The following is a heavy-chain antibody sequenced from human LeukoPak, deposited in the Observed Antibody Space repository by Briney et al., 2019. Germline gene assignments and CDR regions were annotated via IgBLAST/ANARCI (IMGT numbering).Heavy chain of an antibody. J-gene: IGHJ4*02. CDR1: GGSISSGDYS. Sequence: SETLSLTCAVSGGSISSGDYSWSWIRQPPGEGLEWIGFIYNSGNTYYNPSLKSRVTLSVDTSKNQFSLNLSSVTAADTAVYYCARVSGYYDFWSGYPRRGYFDYWGQGTLVTVSS. CDR2: IYNSGNT. D-gene: IGHD3-3*01. V-gene: IGHV4-30-4*07. CDR3: ARVSGYYDFWSGYPRRGYFDY.